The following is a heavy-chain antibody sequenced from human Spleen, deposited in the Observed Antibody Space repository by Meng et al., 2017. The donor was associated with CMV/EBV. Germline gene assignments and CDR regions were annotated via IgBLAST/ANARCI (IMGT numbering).Heavy chain of an antibody. Sequence: MFWVRQAPGKGLEWLSSISSSSYIYHADSMKGRFTVSRDNAKNSVYLQMNSLRAEDTAVYYCARDLAPQSDYYDSSGYYYLPKGFDYWGQGTLVTVSS. D-gene: IGHD3-22*01. J-gene: IGHJ4*02. CDR2: ISSSSYI. V-gene: IGHV3-69-1*01. CDR3: ARDLAPQSDYYDSSGYYYLPKGFDY.